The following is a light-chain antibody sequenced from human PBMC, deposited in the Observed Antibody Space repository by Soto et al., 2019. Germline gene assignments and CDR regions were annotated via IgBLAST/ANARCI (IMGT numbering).Light chain of an antibody. V-gene: IGLV2-14*03. Sequence: LTQPASVSGSPGQSITISCTGTSSDVGAYDYVSWYQQHPDKAPKLMIYEVSYRPSGVSNRFSGSKSVNTATLTISGLQAEDEADYYCSSYTTSSTRVFGTGTKVTV. J-gene: IGLJ1*01. CDR3: SSYTTSSTRV. CDR2: EVS. CDR1: SSDVGAYDY.